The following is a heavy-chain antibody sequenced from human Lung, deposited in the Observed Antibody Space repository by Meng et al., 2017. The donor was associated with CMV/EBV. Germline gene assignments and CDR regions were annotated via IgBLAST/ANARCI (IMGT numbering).Heavy chain of an antibody. CDR2: INPNSGGT. V-gene: IGHV1-2*02. CDR1: GYTFTGYY. Sequence: ASVXVSCKASGYTFTGYYMHWVRQAPGQGLEWMGWINPNSGGTNYAQKFQGRVTMTRDTSISTAYMELSRVKSDDTAVYYCARDGLALTQQLVPYGMDVWGQGTTVTFSS. CDR3: ARDGLALTQQLVPYGMDV. J-gene: IGHJ6*02. D-gene: IGHD6-13*01.